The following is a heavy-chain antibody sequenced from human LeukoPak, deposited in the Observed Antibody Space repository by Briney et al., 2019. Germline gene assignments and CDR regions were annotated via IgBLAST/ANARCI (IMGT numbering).Heavy chain of an antibody. CDR2: ISGDGSST. Sequence: GGSLRLSCAASGFTFSNHWMHWVRQAPGKGLVWVSRISGDGSSTSYADSVKGRFTISRDNAKNTLYLQMNSLSAEDTAVYYCARRVRSTGWYIFDFWGQGTLVTVSS. V-gene: IGHV3-74*01. D-gene: IGHD6-19*01. J-gene: IGHJ4*02. CDR1: GFTFSNHW. CDR3: ARRVRSTGWYIFDF.